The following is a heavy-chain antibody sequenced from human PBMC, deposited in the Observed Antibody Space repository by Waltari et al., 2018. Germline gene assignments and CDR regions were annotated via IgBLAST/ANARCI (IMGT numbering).Heavy chain of an antibody. V-gene: IGHV1-2*02. J-gene: IGHJ4*02. CDR1: GYTFPGYY. Sequence: QVQLVQSGAEVKKPGASVKVSCKASGYTFPGYYMPWVRQAPGQGLEGMGWINPNSGGTNYAQKFQGRGTMTRDTSISTAYMELSRLRSDDTAVYYCARSVLRYFDWLPDYFDYWGQGTLVTVSS. CDR3: ARSVLRYFDWLPDYFDY. D-gene: IGHD3-9*01. CDR2: INPNSGGT.